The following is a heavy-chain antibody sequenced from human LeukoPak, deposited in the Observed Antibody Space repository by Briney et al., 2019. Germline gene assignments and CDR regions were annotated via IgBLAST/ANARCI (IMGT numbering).Heavy chain of an antibody. CDR3: ARRIESLYYFDY. CDR1: GGSVSSSGYY. Sequence: ASETLSLTCAVSGGSVSSSGYYWSWIRQPPGKGLEWIAYIYYTGRTNYNPSLKSRVTISLDTSNSQFSLKLSSVTAADTAVYYCARRIESLYYFDYWGQGTLVTVSS. J-gene: IGHJ4*02. D-gene: IGHD2-8*01. CDR2: IYYTGRT. V-gene: IGHV4-61*08.